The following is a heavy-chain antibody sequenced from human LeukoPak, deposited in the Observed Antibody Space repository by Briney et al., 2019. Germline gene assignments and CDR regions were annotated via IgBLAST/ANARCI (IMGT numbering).Heavy chain of an antibody. J-gene: IGHJ6*03. V-gene: IGHV4-4*07. CDR2: IYTSGST. D-gene: IGHD3-3*01. Sequence: SETLSLTCTVSGGSISSYYWSWIRQPAGKELEWIGRIYTSGSTNYNPSLKSRVTMSVDTSKNQFSLKLSSVTAADTAVYYCAREVFWSGYYTPSYYYYMDVWGKGTTVTVSS. CDR3: AREVFWSGYYTPSYYYYMDV. CDR1: GGSISSYY.